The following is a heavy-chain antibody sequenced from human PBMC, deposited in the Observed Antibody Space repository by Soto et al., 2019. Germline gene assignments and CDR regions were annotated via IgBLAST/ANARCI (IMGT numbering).Heavy chain of an antibody. Sequence: SETLSLTCAVSGGSISSSNWRSWVRQPPGKGLEWIGEIYHSGSTNYNPSLKSRVTISVDKSKNQFSLKLSSVTAADTAVYYCARVRLAAASKMPFDYWGQGTLVTVSS. J-gene: IGHJ4*02. V-gene: IGHV4-4*02. D-gene: IGHD6-13*01. CDR2: IYHSGST. CDR1: GGSISSSNW. CDR3: ARVRLAAASKMPFDY.